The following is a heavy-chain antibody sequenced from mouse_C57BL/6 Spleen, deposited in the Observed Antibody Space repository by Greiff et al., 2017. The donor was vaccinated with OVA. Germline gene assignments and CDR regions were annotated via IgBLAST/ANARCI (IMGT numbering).Heavy chain of an antibody. CDR1: GFTFSSYG. Sequence: EVKLVESGGDLVKPGGSLKLSCAASGFTFSSYGMSWVRQTPDKRLEWVATISSGGSYTYYPDSVKGRFTISRDNAKNTLYLQMSSLKSEDTAMYYCARPYGKEDWYFGVWGTGTTVTVSS. D-gene: IGHD2-10*02. CDR2: ISSGGSYT. J-gene: IGHJ1*03. V-gene: IGHV5-6*01. CDR3: ARPYGKEDWYFGV.